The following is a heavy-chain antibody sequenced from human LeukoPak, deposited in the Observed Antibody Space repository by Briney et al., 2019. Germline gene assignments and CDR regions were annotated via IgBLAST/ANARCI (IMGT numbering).Heavy chain of an antibody. Sequence: SETLSLTCTVSGGSISSYYWSWIRQPPGKGLEWIGYIYYSGSTNYNPSLKSRVTISVDTSKNQFSLKLSSVTAADTAVYYCARTNDLYYYDSSGSGPLDAFDIWGQGTMVTASS. D-gene: IGHD3-22*01. CDR1: GGSISSYY. CDR2: IYYSGST. V-gene: IGHV4-59*01. CDR3: ARTNDLYYYDSSGSGPLDAFDI. J-gene: IGHJ3*02.